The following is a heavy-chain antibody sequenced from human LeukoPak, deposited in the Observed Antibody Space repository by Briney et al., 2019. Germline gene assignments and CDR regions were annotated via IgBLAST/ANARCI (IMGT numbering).Heavy chain of an antibody. V-gene: IGHV3-48*03. CDR2: ISSSGSTI. J-gene: IGHJ4*02. Sequence: GGSLRLSCAASGFTFSSYEMNWVRRAPGKGREWVSCISSSGSTISYADSVKGRFTISRDNAKNSLYLQMNSLRAEDTAVYYCARLHRFDYWGQGTLVTVSS. CDR1: GFTFSSYE. CDR3: ARLHRFDY. D-gene: IGHD4-11*01.